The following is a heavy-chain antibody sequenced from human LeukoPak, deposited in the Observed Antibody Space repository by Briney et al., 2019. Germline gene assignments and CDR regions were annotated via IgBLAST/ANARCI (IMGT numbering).Heavy chain of an antibody. Sequence: SETLSLTCAVPGFSINSGYYWAWIRQPPGKGLEWIGEINDSGSTKYNPSLKSRVTISVDTSKNQFSLKLSSVTAADSAVYYCASDCSSTSCQGVWGKGTTVTVSS. V-gene: IGHV4-38-2*01. CDR2: INDSGST. D-gene: IGHD2-2*01. J-gene: IGHJ6*03. CDR3: ASDCSSTSCQGV. CDR1: GFSINSGYY.